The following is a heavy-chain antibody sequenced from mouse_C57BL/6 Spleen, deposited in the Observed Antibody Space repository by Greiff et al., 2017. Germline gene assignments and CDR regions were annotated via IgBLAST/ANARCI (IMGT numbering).Heavy chain of an antibody. J-gene: IGHJ3*01. CDR2: IDPENGDT. CDR3: TTLGSNYRPFAY. D-gene: IGHD2-5*01. V-gene: IGHV14-4*01. Sequence: EVQLQQSGAELVRPGASVKLSCTASGFNIKDDYMHWVKQRPEQGLEWIGWIDPENGDTESASKFQGKATITADTSSNTAYLQLSSLTSEDTAVYYCTTLGSNYRPFAYWGQGTLVTVSA. CDR1: GFNIKDDY.